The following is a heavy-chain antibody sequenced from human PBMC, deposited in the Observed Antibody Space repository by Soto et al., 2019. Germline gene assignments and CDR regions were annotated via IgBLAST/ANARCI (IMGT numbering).Heavy chain of an antibody. J-gene: IGHJ4*02. CDR3: ASSTAMVRWSYYFDY. Sequence: SETLSLTCGVYGGSFSGYYWSWIRQPPGKGLEWIGEINHSGSTNYNPSLKSRVTISVDTSKNQFSLKLSSVTAADTAVYYCASSTAMVRWSYYFDYWGQGTLVTVSS. V-gene: IGHV4-34*01. CDR2: INHSGST. CDR1: GGSFSGYY. D-gene: IGHD5-18*01.